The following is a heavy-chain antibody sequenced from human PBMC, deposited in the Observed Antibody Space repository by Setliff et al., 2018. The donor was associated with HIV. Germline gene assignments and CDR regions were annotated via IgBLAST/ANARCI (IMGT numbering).Heavy chain of an antibody. CDR2: ISSKRTSI. J-gene: IGHJ4*02. CDR1: GFTFGDFC. V-gene: IGHV3-21*05. CDR3: ASIELAAMVPVDY. D-gene: IGHD5-18*01. Sequence: KAGGSLRLSCETSGFTFGDFCMNWVRQAPGKGLEWISYISSKRTSIYYADSVKGRFTISRDNAKNSLFLQMNSLRAEDTAVYYCASIELAAMVPVDYWGQGTLVTVSS.